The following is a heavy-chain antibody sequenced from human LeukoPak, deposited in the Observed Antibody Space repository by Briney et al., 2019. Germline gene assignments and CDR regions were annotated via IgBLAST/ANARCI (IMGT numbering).Heavy chain of an antibody. D-gene: IGHD2-2*02. Sequence: SETLSLTCAVSGGSIGSGGYSWGWIRQPPGKGLEWIGEINHSGSTNYNPSLKSRVTISVDTSKNQFSLKLSSVTAADTAVYYCARDIGEYCSSTSCYSAFDIWGQGTMVTVSS. CDR1: GGSIGSGGYS. CDR3: ARDIGEYCSSTSCYSAFDI. J-gene: IGHJ3*02. CDR2: INHSGST. V-gene: IGHV4-39*07.